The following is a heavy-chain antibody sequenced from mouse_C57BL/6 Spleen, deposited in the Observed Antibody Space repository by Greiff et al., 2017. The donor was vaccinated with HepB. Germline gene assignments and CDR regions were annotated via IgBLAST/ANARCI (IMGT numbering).Heavy chain of an antibody. V-gene: IGHV1-66*01. D-gene: IGHD3-2*02. J-gene: IGHJ4*01. CDR1: GYSFTSYY. Sequence: QVQLKESGPELVKPGASVKISCKASGYSFTSYYIHWVKQRPGQGLEWIGWIYPGSGNTKYNEKFKGKATLTADTSSSTAYMQLSSLTSEDSAVYYCASQGYYYAMDYWGQGTSVTVSS. CDR3: ASQGYYYAMDY. CDR2: IYPGSGNT.